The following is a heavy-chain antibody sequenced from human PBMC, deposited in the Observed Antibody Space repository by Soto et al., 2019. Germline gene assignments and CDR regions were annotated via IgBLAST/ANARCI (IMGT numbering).Heavy chain of an antibody. CDR2: ISYDGSNK. Sequence: PGGSLRLSCAASGFTFSSYGMHWVRQAPGKGLEWVAVISYDGSNKYYADSVKGRFTISRDNSKNTLYLQMNSLRAEDTAVYYCAKDPFRKNWNYAYFQHWGQGTLVTVS. CDR1: GFTFSSYG. CDR3: AKDPFRKNWNYAYFQH. J-gene: IGHJ1*01. V-gene: IGHV3-30*18. D-gene: IGHD1-7*01.